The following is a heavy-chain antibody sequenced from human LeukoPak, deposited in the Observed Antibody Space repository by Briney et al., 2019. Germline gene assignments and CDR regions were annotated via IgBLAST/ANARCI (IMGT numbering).Heavy chain of an antibody. J-gene: IGHJ2*01. CDR2: IDYSGTT. CDR1: GGSISSNKYY. Sequence: PSETLSLTCTVSGGSISSNKYYWSWIRQHPGKGLEWIGYIDYSGTTYYNPSLNRPVTISVDTSENQFSLTLDSVTAADTAVFYCATVMTGSRYLDLWGRGTLVTVSS. V-gene: IGHV4-31*01. D-gene: IGHD1-1*01. CDR3: ATVMTGSRYLDL.